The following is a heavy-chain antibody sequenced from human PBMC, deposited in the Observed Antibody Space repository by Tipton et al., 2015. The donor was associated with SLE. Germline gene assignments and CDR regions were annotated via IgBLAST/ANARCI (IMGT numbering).Heavy chain of an antibody. V-gene: IGHV4-59*01. D-gene: IGHD1-26*01. Sequence: GLVKPSETLSLTCTVSGGSISSYYWSWIRQPPGKGLEWIGYIYYSGSTNYNPSLKSRVTISVDTSKNQFSLKLSSVTAADTAVYYCARDSSGSSGVDYWGQGTLVTVSS. J-gene: IGHJ4*02. CDR3: ARDSSGSSGVDY. CDR2: IYYSGST. CDR1: GGSISSYY.